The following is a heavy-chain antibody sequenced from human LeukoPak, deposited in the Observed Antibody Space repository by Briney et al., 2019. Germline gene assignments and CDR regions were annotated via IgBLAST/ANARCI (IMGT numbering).Heavy chain of an antibody. D-gene: IGHD6-19*01. V-gene: IGHV4-39*07. CDR2: IYYSGNT. CDR1: GGSINSGDYY. Sequence: SETLSLTCTVSGGSINSGDYYWGWIRQPPGKGLEWIGSIYYSGNTYYNPSLKSRVTISVDTSKNQFSLKLSSVTAADTAVYYCATSSGWTGDAFDIWGQGTMVTVSS. CDR3: ATSSGWTGDAFDI. J-gene: IGHJ3*02.